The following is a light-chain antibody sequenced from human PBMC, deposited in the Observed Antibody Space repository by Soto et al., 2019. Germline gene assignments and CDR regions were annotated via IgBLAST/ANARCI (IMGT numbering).Light chain of an antibody. V-gene: IGKV3-15*01. CDR2: DAS. J-gene: IGKJ1*01. Sequence: EIVMTQSPATLSVSPWERVTLSCRASQSVSSNLVWYHQKPGQAPRLLIYDASTRATGVPARFSGSGSGTDFTLTISSLQSEDFAVYYCQQSNDWPWTFGQGTKVDIK. CDR1: QSVSSN. CDR3: QQSNDWPWT.